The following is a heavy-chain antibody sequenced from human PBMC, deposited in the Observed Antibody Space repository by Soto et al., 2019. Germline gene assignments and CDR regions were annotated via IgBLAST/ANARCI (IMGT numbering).Heavy chain of an antibody. CDR3: ARDQRNYDWFDP. D-gene: IGHD4-4*01. V-gene: IGHV4-4*07. CDR2: IYTSGST. J-gene: IGHJ5*02. Sequence: SETLSLTCTVSGGSISSYYWTWIRQPAGKGLEWIGRIYTSGSTNYNPSLKSRVTMSIDTSKNQFSLKLSSVTAADTAVYYCARDQRNYDWFDPWGQGTLVTVSP. CDR1: GGSISSYY.